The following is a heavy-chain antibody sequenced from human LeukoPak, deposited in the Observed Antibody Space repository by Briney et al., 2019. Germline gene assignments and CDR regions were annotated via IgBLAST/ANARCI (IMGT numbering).Heavy chain of an antibody. CDR1: GLTFSSYG. Sequence: PGRSLRLSCAASGLTFSSYGMHWVRQAPGKGLEWVAVISYDGTIRNYADSVKGRFTVSRDNSKNTLYLQMNSLTAEDTALYYCAKGGCSSTTCYLANPWGQGTPVTVSS. D-gene: IGHD2-2*01. CDR3: AKGGCSSTTCYLANP. V-gene: IGHV3-30*18. CDR2: ISYDGTIR. J-gene: IGHJ5*02.